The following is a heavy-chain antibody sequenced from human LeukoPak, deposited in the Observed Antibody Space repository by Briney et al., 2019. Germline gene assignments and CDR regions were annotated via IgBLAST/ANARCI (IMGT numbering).Heavy chain of an antibody. CDR2: INPSGGST. D-gene: IGHD3-9*01. Sequence: ASVKVSCKASGYTFTSYYMHWVRQAPGQGLEWMGIINPSGGSTSYAQKFQGRVTMTRDMSISTAYMELSRLRSDDTAVYYCARLDYDILTGYYIGWFDPWGQGTLVTVSS. CDR1: GYTFTSYY. CDR3: ARLDYDILTGYYIGWFDP. J-gene: IGHJ5*02. V-gene: IGHV1-46*01.